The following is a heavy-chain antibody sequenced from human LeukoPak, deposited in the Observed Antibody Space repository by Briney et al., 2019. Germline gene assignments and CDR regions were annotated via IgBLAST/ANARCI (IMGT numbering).Heavy chain of an antibody. Sequence: GESLKISFKGSGYSFSSYWIGWVRQMPGKGLEWMGIIYPDDSDTRYSPSFQGQVTISADKSISTAYLQWSSLKASDTAIYYCARHLSSISSCPNYWGQGTLVTVSS. CDR3: ARHLSSISSCPNY. J-gene: IGHJ4*02. V-gene: IGHV5-51*01. CDR2: IYPDDSDT. CDR1: GYSFSSYW. D-gene: IGHD2-2*01.